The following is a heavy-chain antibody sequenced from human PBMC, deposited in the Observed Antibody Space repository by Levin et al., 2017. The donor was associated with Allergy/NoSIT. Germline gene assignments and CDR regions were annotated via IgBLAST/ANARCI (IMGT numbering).Heavy chain of an antibody. D-gene: IGHD1-1*01. CDR3: ARDTGGFAFDL. J-gene: IGHJ3*01. V-gene: IGHV4-59*01. CDR2: IPHTGRT. CDR1: GASISIFY. Sequence: SQTLSLTCNLSGASISIFYWNWIRLIPGKGLEWLGYIPHTGRTNYNPSLTSRLTFSLDTSKNQFSLQLASMTAADTALYYCARDTGGFAFDLWGQGTLVTVSS.